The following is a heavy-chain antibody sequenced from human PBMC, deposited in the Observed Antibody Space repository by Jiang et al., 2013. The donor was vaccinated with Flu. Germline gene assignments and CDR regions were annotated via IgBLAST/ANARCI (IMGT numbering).Heavy chain of an antibody. Sequence: GFSLSTSGMCVSWIRQPPGKALEWLARIDWDDDKYYSTSLKTRLTISKDTSKNQVVLTMTNMDPVDTATYYCARMVPTYYDFWSGYYTGYQYYFDYWGQGTLVTVSS. CDR3: ARMVPTYYDFWSGYYTGYQYYFDY. CDR2: IDWDDDK. D-gene: IGHD3-3*01. CDR1: GFSLSTSGMC. V-gene: IGHV2-70*11. J-gene: IGHJ4*02.